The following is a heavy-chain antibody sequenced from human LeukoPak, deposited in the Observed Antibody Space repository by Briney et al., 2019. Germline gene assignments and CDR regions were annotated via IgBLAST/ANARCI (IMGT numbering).Heavy chain of an antibody. CDR2: IYSGGST. J-gene: IGHJ4*02. CDR1: GFTVSSNC. CDR3: AKGVQLGGYYFDY. D-gene: IGHD1-1*01. Sequence: PGGSLRLSCVASGFTVSSNCMSWVRQAPGKGLEWVSVIYSGGSTYYADSVKGRFTISRDNPKNTLYLQMDSLRAEDTAIYYCAKGVQLGGYYFDYWGQGTLVTVSS. V-gene: IGHV3-53*01.